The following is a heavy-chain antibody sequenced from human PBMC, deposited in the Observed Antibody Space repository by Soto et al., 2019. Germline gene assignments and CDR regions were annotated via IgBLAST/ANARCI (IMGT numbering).Heavy chain of an antibody. CDR2: INTGNGYT. J-gene: IGHJ5*02. Sequence: VSVKVCCEASGYSYTSYPIHWVRQAPGQRLEWMGWINTGNGYTKYSQKFQARVTITRDTSASTSYMQLSRLRSEDTAVYYCARDRGGYCSGGSCSEAWFDPWGQGTLVTVSS. CDR1: GYSYTSYP. D-gene: IGHD2-15*01. V-gene: IGHV1-3*04. CDR3: ARDRGGYCSGGSCSEAWFDP.